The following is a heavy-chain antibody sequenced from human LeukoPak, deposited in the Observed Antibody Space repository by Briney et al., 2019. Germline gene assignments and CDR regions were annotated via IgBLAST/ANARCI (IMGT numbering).Heavy chain of an antibody. D-gene: IGHD2-2*01. Sequence: GGSLRLSCAASGFTFRNSAMDWVRQAPGKGLEYVSAISSNGGNTYYANSVKGRFTISRDNSKNTLYLQMGSLRPEDTAVYYCARVEDQLLWGAFDIWGQGTMVTVSS. V-gene: IGHV3-64*01. CDR3: ARVEDQLLWGAFDI. CDR2: ISSNGGNT. J-gene: IGHJ3*02. CDR1: GFTFRNSA.